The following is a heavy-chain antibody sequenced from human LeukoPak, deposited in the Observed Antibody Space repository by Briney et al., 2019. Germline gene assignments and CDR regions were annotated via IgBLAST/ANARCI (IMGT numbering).Heavy chain of an antibody. V-gene: IGHV3-23*01. CDR2: ISGSGGST. J-gene: IGHJ4*02. Sequence: PGGSLRLSCAASGFTVSGNYMNWVRQAPGKGLEWVSAISGSGGSTYYADSVKGRFTISRDNSKNTLYLQMNSLRAEDTAVYYCAKEEDLGDIIRLVNDDYWGQGTLVTVSS. CDR1: GFTVSGNY. CDR3: AKEEDLGDIIRLVNDDY. D-gene: IGHD3-9*01.